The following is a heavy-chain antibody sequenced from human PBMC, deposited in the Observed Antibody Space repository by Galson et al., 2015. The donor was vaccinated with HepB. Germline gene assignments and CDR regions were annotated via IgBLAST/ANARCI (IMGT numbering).Heavy chain of an antibody. CDR2: IYPGGSDT. Sequence: QSGAEVKKPGESLKISCKGSGYSFTNYWIGWVRQMPGKGLEWMGIIYPGGSDTRYSPSFQGQVTISADKSITTAYLQWSSLKASDTAMYYCARLGGGMTTSLYYYYYMDVWGQGTTVTVSS. CDR1: GYSFTNYW. D-gene: IGHD3-16*01. V-gene: IGHV5-51*01. J-gene: IGHJ6*03. CDR3: ARLGGGMTTSLYYYYYMDV.